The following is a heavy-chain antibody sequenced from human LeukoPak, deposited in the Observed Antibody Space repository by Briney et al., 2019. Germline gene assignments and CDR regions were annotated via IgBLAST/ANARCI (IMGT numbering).Heavy chain of an antibody. CDR1: GFTFSNSA. D-gene: IGHD6-19*01. CDR3: AKGIYSSGWSYFDY. J-gene: IGHJ4*01. V-gene: IGHV3-23*01. CDR2: LSGSGITT. Sequence: GGSQRLSCAASGFTFSNSAMSWVRQAPGKGLEWVSPLSGSGITTYYADSVKGRFTISRDNSKNTLYLQMNSLRAEDTAVYYCAKGIYSSGWSYFDYWGHGTLVTVSS.